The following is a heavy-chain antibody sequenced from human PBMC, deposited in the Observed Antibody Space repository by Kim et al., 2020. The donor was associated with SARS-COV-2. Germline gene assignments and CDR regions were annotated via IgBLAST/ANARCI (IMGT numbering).Heavy chain of an antibody. CDR3: ARAPIVGATMGYFDY. V-gene: IGHV4-39*01. Sequence: SETLSLTCTVSGGSISSSSYYWGWIRQPPGKGLEWIGSIYYSGSTYYNPSLKSRVTISVDTSKNQFSLKLSSVTAADTAVYYCARAPIVGATMGYFDYWGQGTLVTVSS. CDR2: IYYSGST. J-gene: IGHJ4*02. CDR1: GGSISSSSYY. D-gene: IGHD1-26*01.